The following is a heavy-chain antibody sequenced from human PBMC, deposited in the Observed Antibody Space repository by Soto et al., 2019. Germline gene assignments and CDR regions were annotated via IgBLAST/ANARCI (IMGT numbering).Heavy chain of an antibody. J-gene: IGHJ6*02. CDR1: GGSISSYY. CDR2: IYYSGST. D-gene: IGHD6-13*01. CDR3: ARATWDSSWYQGYYYYGMDV. Sequence: QVQLQESGPGLVKPSETLSLTCTVSGGSISSYYWSWIRQPPGKGLEWIGYIYYSGSTNYNPSLKSRVTISVDTSKNQFSLKLSSVTAADTAVYYCARATWDSSWYQGYYYYGMDVWGQGTTVTVSS. V-gene: IGHV4-59*01.